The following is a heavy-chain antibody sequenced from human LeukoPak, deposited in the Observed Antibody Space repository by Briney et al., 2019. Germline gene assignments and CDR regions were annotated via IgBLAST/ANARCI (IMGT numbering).Heavy chain of an antibody. CDR1: VYTLTSYG. D-gene: IGHD3-22*01. CDR3: ARDGGIVVVIPDY. Sequence: ASVNVSCKASVYTLTSYGISWVRQAPGQGLEWVGWISAYNGNTNYAQKLQGRVTVTTDTSTSTAYMEVRSLRSDDTAVYYCARDGGIVVVIPDYWGQGTLVTVSS. CDR2: ISAYNGNT. J-gene: IGHJ4*02. V-gene: IGHV1-18*01.